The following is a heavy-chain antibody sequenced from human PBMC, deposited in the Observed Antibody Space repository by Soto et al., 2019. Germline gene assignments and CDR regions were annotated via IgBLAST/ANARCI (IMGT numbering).Heavy chain of an antibody. D-gene: IGHD6-13*01. CDR1: GFTLNNYW. CDR3: ARGDIAAETFFYYYGMDL. V-gene: IGHV3-74*01. CDR2: INGDATST. J-gene: IGHJ6*02. Sequence: QLVESGGGLVQPGGSLRLSCAASGFTLNNYWMHWVRQAPGMGLVWVSRINGDATSTSYADSVKGRFTISRDNARNTLYLQMNSLRAEDTALYCCARGDIAAETFFYYYGMDLWGQGTTVTVS.